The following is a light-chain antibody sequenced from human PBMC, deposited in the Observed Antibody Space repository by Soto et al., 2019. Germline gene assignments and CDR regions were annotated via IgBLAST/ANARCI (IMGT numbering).Light chain of an antibody. J-gene: IGKJ4*01. CDR3: QQYNNWPLT. CDR1: QSVNSN. Sequence: EIAMTQSPATLSVSPGERATLSCRASQSVNSNLAWYQQKPGQAPRLLIYGASTRATGIPARFSGCGSGTEFTVTISSLQSEDFAVYYCQQYNNWPLTFGGGTKVEIK. V-gene: IGKV3-15*01. CDR2: GAS.